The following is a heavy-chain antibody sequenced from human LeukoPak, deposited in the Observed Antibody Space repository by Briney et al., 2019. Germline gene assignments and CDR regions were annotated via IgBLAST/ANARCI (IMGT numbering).Heavy chain of an antibody. D-gene: IGHD2-15*01. V-gene: IGHV4-34*01. CDR2: INHSGST. Sequence: PSETLSLTCAVYGGSFSGYYWSWIRQPPGKGLEWIGEINHSGSTNYNPSLKSRVTISVDTSKNQFSLNLSSVTAADTAVYYCARVVVAANQYPDYWGQGTLVTVSS. CDR3: ARVVVAANQYPDY. J-gene: IGHJ4*02. CDR1: GGSFSGYY.